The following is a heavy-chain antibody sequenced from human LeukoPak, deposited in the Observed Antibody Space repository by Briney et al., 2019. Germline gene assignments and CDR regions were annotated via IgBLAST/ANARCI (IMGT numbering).Heavy chain of an antibody. V-gene: IGHV4-34*01. CDR3: ARVHGPLDY. J-gene: IGHJ4*02. CDR1: GGSFRGYY. D-gene: IGHD4-17*01. CDR2: INHSGST. Sequence: PSETLSLTCAVYGGSFRGYYWSWIRQPPGKGLEWIGEINHSGSTNYNSSLKSRVTVSVDTSKNQFSLKISSVTAADTAVYFCARVHGPLDYWGQGILVIVSS.